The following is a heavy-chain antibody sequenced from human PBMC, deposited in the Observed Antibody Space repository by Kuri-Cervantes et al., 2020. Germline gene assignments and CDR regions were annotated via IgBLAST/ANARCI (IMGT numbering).Heavy chain of an antibody. V-gene: IGHV1-24*01. Sequence: ASVKVSCKVSGYTLTELSMHWVRQAPGKGLEWMGGLDPEDGETIYAQKFQGRVTMTEDTSTDTAYMELSSLRSEDTAVYYCATVSLYYYGMDVWGQGTTVTVSS. CDR1: GYTLTELS. CDR2: LDPEDGET. J-gene: IGHJ6*02. CDR3: ATVSLYYYGMDV.